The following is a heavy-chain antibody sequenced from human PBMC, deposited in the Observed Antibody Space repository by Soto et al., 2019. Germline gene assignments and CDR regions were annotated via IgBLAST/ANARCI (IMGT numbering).Heavy chain of an antibody. CDR2: ISFDGRNK. CDR3: AKPLSGTGWSFEF. CDR1: GFTFSIYG. D-gene: IGHD6-19*01. J-gene: IGHJ4*02. V-gene: IGHV3-30*18. Sequence: GGSLRLSCAASGFTFSIYGMHWVRQAPGKGLEWVAVISFDGRNKYYADSVEGRFTISRDNSKNTLSLQMNSLTTEDTAVYYCAKPLSGTGWSFEFWGQGSQVTV.